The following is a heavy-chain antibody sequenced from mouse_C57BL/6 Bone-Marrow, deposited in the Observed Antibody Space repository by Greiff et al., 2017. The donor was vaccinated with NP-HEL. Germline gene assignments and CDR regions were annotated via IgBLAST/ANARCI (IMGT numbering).Heavy chain of an antibody. CDR1: GYSITNGNHW. D-gene: IGHD2-4*01. CDR2: ISSSGST. CDR3: AREGGIYYDYDGAWFAY. V-gene: IGHV3-4*01. Sequence: ESGPALVKPSQTVSLTCTVTGYSITNGNHWWNWIRQVSGSKLEWIGYISSSGSTYSNPSLKSRISITRDTSKNQLFLQLNSVTTEDIDTYYCAREGGIYYDYDGAWFAYWGQGTLVTVSA. J-gene: IGHJ3*01.